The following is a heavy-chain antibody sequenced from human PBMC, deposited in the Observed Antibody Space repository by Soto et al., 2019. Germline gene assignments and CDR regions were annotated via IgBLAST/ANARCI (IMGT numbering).Heavy chain of an antibody. D-gene: IGHD1-26*01. CDR1: GYSFTSYW. V-gene: IGHV5-10-1*01. J-gene: IGHJ5*02. Sequence: GESLKISCKGSGYSFTSYWISWVRQMPGKGLEWMGRIDPSDSYTNYSPSFQGHVTISADKSISTAYLQWSSLKASDTAMYYCARAPAGGSYTGWFDPWGQGTLVTVS. CDR3: ARAPAGGSYTGWFDP. CDR2: IDPSDSYT.